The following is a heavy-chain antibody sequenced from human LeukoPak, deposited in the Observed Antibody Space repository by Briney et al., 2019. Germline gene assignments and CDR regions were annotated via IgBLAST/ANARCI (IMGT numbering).Heavy chain of an antibody. CDR2: VTGSGGTT. Sequence: PGGSLRLSCAASGFTFSSYWVHWVRQAPGKGLEGVSAVTGSGGTTYYADSVKGRFNISRDNSINTLYLQMNSLRADDTAVYYCTRTFYLDSSSYFYFWGLGTLVTVSS. J-gene: IGHJ4*02. V-gene: IGHV3-23*01. CDR3: TRTFYLDSSSYFYF. CDR1: GFTFSSYW. D-gene: IGHD3-22*01.